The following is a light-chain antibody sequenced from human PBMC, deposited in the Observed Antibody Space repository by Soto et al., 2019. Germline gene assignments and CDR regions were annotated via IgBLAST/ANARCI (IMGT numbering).Light chain of an antibody. CDR3: HQYGSSPLT. CDR1: ESVSDNY. J-gene: IGKJ4*01. CDR2: GAS. Sequence: EIVLTQSPGTLSLSPGERATLSCRASESVSDNYLAWYQQRSGQAPRLVIYGASSRASAVPDRFSGSGSGADFTITIRRLEPEDFAVYYCHQYGSSPLTFGGGTTVESK. V-gene: IGKV3-20*01.